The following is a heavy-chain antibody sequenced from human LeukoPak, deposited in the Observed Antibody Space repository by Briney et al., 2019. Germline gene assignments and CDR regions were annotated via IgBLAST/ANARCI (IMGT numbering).Heavy chain of an antibody. J-gene: IGHJ4*02. CDR2: IYSGGST. CDR3: AREHATYYSDSVGLEGYDY. D-gene: IGHD3-22*01. Sequence: GGSLRLSCAASGFTVSSNYMSWVRQAPGKGLEWVSVIYSGGSTYYADSVKGRFTVSRDNAKNSLFLQMNSLRAEDTAVYYCAREHATYYSDSVGLEGYDYWGQGTLVTVSS. V-gene: IGHV3-66*01. CDR1: GFTVSSNY.